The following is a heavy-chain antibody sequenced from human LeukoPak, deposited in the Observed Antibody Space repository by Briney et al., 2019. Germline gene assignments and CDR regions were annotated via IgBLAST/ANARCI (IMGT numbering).Heavy chain of an antibody. CDR1: GYTFTSYD. CDR2: INPNSGGT. CDR3: AREGELRTYYMDV. J-gene: IGHJ6*03. V-gene: IGHV1-2*02. Sequence: ASVKVSCKASGYTFTSYDINWVRQATGQGLEWMGWINPNSGGTNYAQKFQGRVTMTRDTSISTAYMELSRLRSDDTAVYYCAREGELRTYYMDVWGKGTTVTVSS. D-gene: IGHD1-7*01.